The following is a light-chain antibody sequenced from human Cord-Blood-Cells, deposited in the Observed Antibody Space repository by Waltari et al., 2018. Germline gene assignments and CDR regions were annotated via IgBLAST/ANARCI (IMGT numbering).Light chain of an antibody. Sequence: NFMLTQPHSVSESPGKTVTISCTRSSGSIASTYVQWYQQRPGRAPTTVINEDNQRPSGVPDRFSGSIDSSSNPASLTISGLKTEDEADYYCQSYDSSNWVFGGGTKLTVL. J-gene: IGLJ3*02. CDR3: QSYDSSNWV. CDR2: EDN. V-gene: IGLV6-57*03. CDR1: SGSIASTY.